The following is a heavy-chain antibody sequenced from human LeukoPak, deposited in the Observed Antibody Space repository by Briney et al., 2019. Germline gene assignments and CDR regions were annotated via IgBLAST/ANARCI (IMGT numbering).Heavy chain of an antibody. V-gene: IGHV3-23*01. CDR1: GFTFSSYA. J-gene: IGHJ6*03. Sequence: PGGSLRLSCAASGFTFSSYAMSWVRQAPGKGLEWVSATSGSGGSTYYADSVKGRFTISRDNSKNTLYLQMNSLRAEDTAVYYCAKAPGVVPATRYYYYMDVWGKGTTVTVSS. CDR2: TSGSGGST. CDR3: AKAPGVVPATRYYYYMDV. D-gene: IGHD3-3*01.